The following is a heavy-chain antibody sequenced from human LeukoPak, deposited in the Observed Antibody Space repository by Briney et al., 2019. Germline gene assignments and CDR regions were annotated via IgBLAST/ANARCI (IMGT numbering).Heavy chain of an antibody. CDR2: IRYDGSNK. J-gene: IGHJ3*02. CDR3: AKGGICSGGSCYSDAFDI. D-gene: IGHD2-15*01. CDR1: GFTFSSYG. Sequence: GGSLRLSCAASGFTFSSYGMNWVRQAPGKGLEWAAFIRYDGSNKYYADSVKGRFTISRDNSKNTLNLQMNSLRAEDTAVYYCAKGGICSGGSCYSDAFDIWGQGTMVTVSS. V-gene: IGHV3-30*02.